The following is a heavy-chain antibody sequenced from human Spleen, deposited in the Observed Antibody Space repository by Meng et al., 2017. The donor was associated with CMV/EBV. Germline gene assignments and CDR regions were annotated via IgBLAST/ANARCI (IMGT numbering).Heavy chain of an antibody. V-gene: IGHV3-64*02. CDR3: ARGGWRFDIDYYTDY. D-gene: IGHD3-3*01. Sequence: GGSLRLSCVASGFTFDTDAMHWVRQAPGKGLEYVSAISNNGIGTYYGDSVKGRFTISRDNSKNTLYLQMNSLRAEDTAVYYCARGGWRFDIDYYTDYWGQGTLVTVSS. J-gene: IGHJ4*02. CDR1: GFTFDTDA. CDR2: ISNNGIGT.